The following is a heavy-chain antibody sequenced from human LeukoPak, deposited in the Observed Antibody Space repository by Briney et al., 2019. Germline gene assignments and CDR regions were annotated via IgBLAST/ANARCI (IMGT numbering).Heavy chain of an antibody. CDR2: VVCMGST. CDR1: VGYISSYY. V-gene: IGHV4-59*01. D-gene: IGHD3-3*01. J-gene: IGHJ4*01. CDR3: ASGTVLGVSAPHSLHY. Sequence: SETLSLTCAVSVGYISSYYWTWIRQSPRKGLGWIGNVVCMGSTNYNPSHKSRVTISIDTSKNHFSLKLPSVTAADTAVYFCASGTVLGVSAPHSLHYGGRGTLVSVSS.